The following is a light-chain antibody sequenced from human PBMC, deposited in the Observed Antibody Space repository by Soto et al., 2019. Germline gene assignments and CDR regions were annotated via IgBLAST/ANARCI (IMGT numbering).Light chain of an antibody. CDR2: GND. CDR1: SSNLGAGYD. CDR3: QCYDSSLSAYV. Sequence: QAVVTQPPSVSGAPGQRVTISCAGSSSNLGAGYDVNWYQHLPGAAPKLLLYGNDNRPSGIPDRFSGAKSATSASLAITGLQADDEADYYCQCYDSSLSAYVFGGGTKLTVL. J-gene: IGLJ3*02. V-gene: IGLV1-40*01.